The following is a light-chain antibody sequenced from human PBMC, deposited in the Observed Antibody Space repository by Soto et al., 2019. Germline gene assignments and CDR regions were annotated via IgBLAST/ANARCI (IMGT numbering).Light chain of an antibody. CDR1: QSVSSSY. Sequence: ELVLTQSPGTLSLSPGERATLSCRASQSVSSSYLDWYQQKPGQAPRLLIYGASSRATDIPARFSGSGSGTDFALTTSRLEPEDFAVYYCQQDGSSSLIYTLGQGTKLEIK. CDR3: QQDGSSSLIYT. V-gene: IGKV3-20*01. CDR2: GAS. J-gene: IGKJ2*01.